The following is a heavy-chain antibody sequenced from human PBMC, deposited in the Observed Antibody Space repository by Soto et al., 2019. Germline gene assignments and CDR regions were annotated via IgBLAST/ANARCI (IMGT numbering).Heavy chain of an antibody. CDR1: GFPFSDSW. V-gene: IGHV3-15*01. D-gene: IGHD3-16*02. CDR2: LTSEADGGTT. Sequence: EVQLVESGGGVVKPGGSLRLSCSASGFPFSDSWMSWVRQAPGEGLEWVARLTSEADGGTTDYAAPVEGRFTISRDDSKNTLDLQMQNLRVEDTAVYYCTTYDDIRGNYRYRWAYWGQGALVTVSS. J-gene: IGHJ4*02. CDR3: TTYDDIRGNYRYRWAY.